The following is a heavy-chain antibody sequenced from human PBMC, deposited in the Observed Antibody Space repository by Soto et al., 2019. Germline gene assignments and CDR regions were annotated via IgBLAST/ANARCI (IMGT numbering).Heavy chain of an antibody. CDR1: GFTFSSYA. D-gene: IGHD3-22*01. J-gene: IGHJ4*02. CDR3: VKGEYYYDSGAYYPFDY. Sequence: GGSLRLSCSASGFTFSSYAIHWVRQAPGKGLEYVSNISPNGGSTYYADSVKGRFAISRDNSKNKLYLQMSSLRAEDTAVYYCVKGEYYYDSGAYYPFDYWGQGTLVTVSS. CDR2: ISPNGGST. V-gene: IGHV3-64D*06.